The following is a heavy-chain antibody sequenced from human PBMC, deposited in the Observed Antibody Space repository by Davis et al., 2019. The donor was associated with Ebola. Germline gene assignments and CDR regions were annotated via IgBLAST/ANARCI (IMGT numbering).Heavy chain of an antibody. Sequence: MPSETLSLTCIVSGGSISSSNYYWDWIRQAPGKELEWIGTVYYGGNTFYNPSLKSRVTISVDSSKNQFSLKLSSLTAADTAVYYCARHGGRAVRGVIDPMYTRAFDYWGQGTLVTVSS. D-gene: IGHD3-10*01. V-gene: IGHV4-39*01. CDR1: GGSISSSNYY. CDR2: VYYGGNT. J-gene: IGHJ4*02. CDR3: ARHGGRAVRGVIDPMYTRAFDY.